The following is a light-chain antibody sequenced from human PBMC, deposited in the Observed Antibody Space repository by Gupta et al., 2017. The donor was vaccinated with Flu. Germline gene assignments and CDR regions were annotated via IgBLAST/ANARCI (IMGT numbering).Light chain of an antibody. CDR2: WAS. J-gene: IGKJ5*01. Sequence: DIVMTQSPDSLAVSLGERATINCKSSQSVLYSSNNENYLAWYQQKPGQPPKLLIYWASTRESGVPDRFSGSGSGADFTLTISSRQAEDVAVYFCQQDDDTPLTFGQGTLLEIK. V-gene: IGKV4-1*01. CDR3: QQDDDTPLT. CDR1: QSVLYSSNNENY.